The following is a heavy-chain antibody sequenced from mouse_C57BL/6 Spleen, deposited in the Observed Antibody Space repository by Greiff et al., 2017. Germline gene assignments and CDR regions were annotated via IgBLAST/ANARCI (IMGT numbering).Heavy chain of an antibody. V-gene: IGHV1-9*01. CDR3: ARWVDGYYWYFDV. CDR2: ILPGSGST. D-gene: IGHD2-3*01. Sequence: QVQLQQSGAELMKPGASVKLSCKATGYTFTGYWIEWVKQRPGHGLEWIGEILPGSGSTNYKEKFKGKATFTADTSSNTAYIQLSSLTTEDAAIYYCARWVDGYYWYFDVWGTGTTVTVSS. CDR1: GYTFTGYW. J-gene: IGHJ1*03.